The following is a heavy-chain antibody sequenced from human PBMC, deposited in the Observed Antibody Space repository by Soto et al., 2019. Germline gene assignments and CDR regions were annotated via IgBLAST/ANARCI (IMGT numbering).Heavy chain of an antibody. CDR1: GFTVVNNY. D-gene: IGHD3-3*01. V-gene: IGHV3-53*01. J-gene: IGHJ2*01. CDR3: ARDLGPHDFWSGSDYWYFDL. CDR2: IYSGGST. Sequence: PWGSLRLSCAASGFTVVNNYISCVRHSPLKWREWVSIIYSGGSTYYADSVEGRFAISRDNSDNTLYLQMDSLRAEDTAVYYCARDLGPHDFWSGSDYWYFDLWGRGTLVTVSS.